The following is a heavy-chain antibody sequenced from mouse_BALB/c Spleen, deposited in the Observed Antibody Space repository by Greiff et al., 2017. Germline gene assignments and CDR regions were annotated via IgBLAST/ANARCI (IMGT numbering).Heavy chain of an antibody. CDR1: GDSITSGY. D-gene: IGHD2-3*01. CDR2: ISYSGST. V-gene: IGHV3-8*02. Sequence: VQLKESGPSLVKPSQTLSLTCSVTGDSITSGYWNWIRKFPGNKLEYMGYISYSGSTYYNPSLKSRISITRDTSKNQYYLQLNSVTTEDTATYYCARGDLYDGYYVGFAYWGQGTLVTVSA. CDR3: ARGDLYDGYYVGFAY. J-gene: IGHJ3*01.